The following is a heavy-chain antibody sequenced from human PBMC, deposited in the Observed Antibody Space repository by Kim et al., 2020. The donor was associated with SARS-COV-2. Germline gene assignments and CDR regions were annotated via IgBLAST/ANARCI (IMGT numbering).Heavy chain of an antibody. Sequence: GGSLRLSCAASGFTFSSYAMHWVRQAPGKGLEWVAVISYDGSNKYYADSVKGRFTISRDNSKNTLYLQMNSLRAEDTAVYYCAREGVAASSSYGMDVWGQGTTVTVSS. D-gene: IGHD2-15*01. CDR1: GFTFSSYA. CDR3: AREGVAASSSYGMDV. J-gene: IGHJ6*02. CDR2: ISYDGSNK. V-gene: IGHV3-30-3*01.